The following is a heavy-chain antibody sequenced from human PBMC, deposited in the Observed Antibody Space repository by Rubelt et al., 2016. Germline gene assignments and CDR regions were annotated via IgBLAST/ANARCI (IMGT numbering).Heavy chain of an antibody. V-gene: IGHV4-30-4*07. Sequence: SGGSISSGGYSWSWIRQPPGKGLEWIGYIYYSGSTYYNPSLKSRVTISVDTSKNQFSLKLSSVTAADTAVYYCAPRWCGGDCKNAFDIWGQGTMVTVSS. CDR1: GGSISSGGYS. J-gene: IGHJ3*02. D-gene: IGHD2-21*02. CDR2: IYYSGST. CDR3: APRWCGGDCKNAFDI.